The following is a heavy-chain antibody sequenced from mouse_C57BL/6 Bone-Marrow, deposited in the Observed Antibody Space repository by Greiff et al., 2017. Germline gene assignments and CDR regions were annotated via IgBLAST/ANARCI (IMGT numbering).Heavy chain of an antibody. D-gene: IGHD3-2*02. Sequence: EVQVVESGEGLVKPGGSLKLSCAASGFTFSSYAMSWVRQTPEKRLEWVAYISSGGDYIYYADTVKGRFTISRDNARNTLYLQMSSLKSEDTAMYYCTSGSSGYAWFAYWGQGTLVTVSA. CDR3: TSGSSGYAWFAY. V-gene: IGHV5-9-1*02. CDR1: GFTFSSYA. J-gene: IGHJ3*01. CDR2: ISSGGDYI.